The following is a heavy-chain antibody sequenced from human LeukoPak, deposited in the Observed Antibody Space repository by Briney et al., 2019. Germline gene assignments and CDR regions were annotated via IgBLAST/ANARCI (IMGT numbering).Heavy chain of an antibody. D-gene: IGHD4-11*01. Sequence: PGGSLRLSCVASGFTFSSYGMSWVRQAPGKGLEWVSIISGSGGSTYYADSVKGRFTISRDNSKNTLYLQMNSLRAEDTAVYYCAKDSNYLYYYYGMDVWGQGTTVTVSS. V-gene: IGHV3-23*01. CDR2: ISGSGGST. CDR3: AKDSNYLYYYYGMDV. CDR1: GFTFSSYG. J-gene: IGHJ6*02.